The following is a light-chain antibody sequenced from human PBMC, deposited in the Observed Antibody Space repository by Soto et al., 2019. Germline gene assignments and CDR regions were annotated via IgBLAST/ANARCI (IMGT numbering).Light chain of an antibody. V-gene: IGLV1-40*01. CDR1: SSNIGAGYD. Sequence: QSVLTQPPSVSGAPGQRVTISCTGSSSNIGAGYDVHWYQQLPGTAPKLLIYGNSNRPSGVPDRFSGSKSGTSASLAITGLQAEDEADYYCQSYDSSLPYDFGTGTKVTVL. CDR2: GNS. CDR3: QSYDSSLPYD. J-gene: IGLJ1*01.